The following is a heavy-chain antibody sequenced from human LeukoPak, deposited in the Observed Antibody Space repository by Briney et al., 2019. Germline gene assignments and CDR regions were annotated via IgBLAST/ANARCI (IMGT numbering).Heavy chain of an antibody. CDR1: GGSISSGTYY. CDR3: ATALYYYDSSGYCALDAFDI. V-gene: IGHV4-39*02. J-gene: IGHJ3*02. CDR2: IYYSGST. Sequence: SETPSLTCTVSGGSISSGTYYWGWIRQPPGKGLEWIGRIYYSGSTSYTPSLNSRVYISVDTSKNPFSLKLSSVTSPDTHVYYFATALYYYDSSGYCALDAFDIWGQGTMVTVSS. D-gene: IGHD3-22*01.